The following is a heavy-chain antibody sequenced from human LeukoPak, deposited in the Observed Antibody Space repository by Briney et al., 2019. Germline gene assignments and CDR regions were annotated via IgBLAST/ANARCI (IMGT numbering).Heavy chain of an antibody. CDR1: GGSFSGYY. Sequence: SETLSLTCAVYGGSFSGYYWSWIRQPPGKGLAWIGEINHSGSTNYNPSLKSRVTISVDTSKNQFSLKLSSVTAADTAVYYCARFRSIDIVVVPAAMSRNNWFDPWGQGTLVTVSS. D-gene: IGHD2-2*01. J-gene: IGHJ5*02. V-gene: IGHV4-34*01. CDR3: ARFRSIDIVVVPAAMSRNNWFDP. CDR2: INHSGST.